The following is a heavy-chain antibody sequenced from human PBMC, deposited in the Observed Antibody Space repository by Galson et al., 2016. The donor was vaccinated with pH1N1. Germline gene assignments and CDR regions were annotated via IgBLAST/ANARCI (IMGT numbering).Heavy chain of an antibody. D-gene: IGHD3-10*01. J-gene: IGHJ6*02. Sequence: VKVSCKASGGTLSRHTISWVRQAPGQGLEWMGRILPIVGITNYAQKLQGRVTIIADRFTSTVSMELSGLTSDDTAVYYCATETGSSGMDGWDQGTTVTVSS. CDR2: ILPIVGIT. V-gene: IGHV1-69*02. CDR3: ATETGSSGMDG. CDR1: GGTLSRHT.